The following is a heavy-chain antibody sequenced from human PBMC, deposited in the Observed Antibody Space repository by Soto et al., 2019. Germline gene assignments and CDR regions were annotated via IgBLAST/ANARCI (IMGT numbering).Heavy chain of an antibody. CDR2: INADGSEK. Sequence: VQMVESGGGVVHPGGSLRLSCAVSGFTFADYAVHWVRQSAGKGLEWVSFINADGSEKYYADSVGGRFTISRDNSKDSFYLQMNSLRLEDTAMYYCAKAKFYYDSSPYDSWGQGTLVTVSS. J-gene: IGHJ4*02. D-gene: IGHD3-22*01. V-gene: IGHV3-43*02. CDR3: AKAKFYYDSSPYDS. CDR1: GFTFADYA.